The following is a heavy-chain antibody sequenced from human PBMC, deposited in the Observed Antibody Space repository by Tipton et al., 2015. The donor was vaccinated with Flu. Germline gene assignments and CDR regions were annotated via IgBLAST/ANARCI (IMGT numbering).Heavy chain of an antibody. CDR2: ISAYNGYT. Sequence: QLVQSGAEVKKPGASVKVSCKASGYSFTNYGISWMRQAPGQGLEWMGWISAYNGYTNYAQSLQGRFTMTTDTSTSTAYMELKSLGSDDTAVYYCARDWILVVPTSMPTYYFYGMYVWGQGTTVTVSS. V-gene: IGHV1-18*01. CDR3: ARDWILVVPTSMPTYYFYGMYV. D-gene: IGHD2-2*01. CDR1: GYSFTNYG. J-gene: IGHJ6*02.